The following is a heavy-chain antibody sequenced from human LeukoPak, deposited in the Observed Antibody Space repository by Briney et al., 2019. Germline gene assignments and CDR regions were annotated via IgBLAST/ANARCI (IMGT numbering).Heavy chain of an antibody. J-gene: IGHJ4*02. CDR2: IYYSGST. CDR1: GGSISSGGYY. D-gene: IGHD3-22*01. V-gene: IGHV4-30-4*08. Sequence: SETLSLTCTVSGGSISSGGYYWSWIRQHPGKGLEWIGYIYYSGSTYYNPSLKSRVTISVDTSKNQFSLKLSSVTAADTAVYYCARDNYYDSSGYVHWGQGTLVTVSS. CDR3: ARDNYYDSSGYVH.